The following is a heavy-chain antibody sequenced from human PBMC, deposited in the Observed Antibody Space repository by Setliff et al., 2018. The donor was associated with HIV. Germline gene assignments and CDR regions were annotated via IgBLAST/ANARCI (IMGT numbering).Heavy chain of an antibody. Sequence: PSETLSLTCTVSGGSITTTDYYWGWIRRPPGKGLEWIGSVYYSGTIYYSPSLKSRVTIAVDTSKNQFSLKLNSVTAADTAVYYCARGTHYNFWGSNWFDPWGQGTLVTVSS. J-gene: IGHJ5*02. CDR2: VYYSGTI. CDR1: GGSITTTDYY. V-gene: IGHV4-39*07. D-gene: IGHD3-3*01. CDR3: ARGTHYNFWGSNWFDP.